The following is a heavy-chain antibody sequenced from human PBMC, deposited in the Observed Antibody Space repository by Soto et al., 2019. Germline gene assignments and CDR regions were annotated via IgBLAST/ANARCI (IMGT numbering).Heavy chain of an antibody. Sequence: PGESLKISCKGSGYSFTSYWIGWVRQMPGKGLEWMGIIYPGDSDTRYSPSFQGQVTISADKSISTAFLQWSSLKASDTAMYFCARHRYPYHYDSSGYSTNWFDPWGQGTLVTVSS. D-gene: IGHD3-22*01. J-gene: IGHJ5*02. CDR3: ARHRYPYHYDSSGYSTNWFDP. CDR1: GYSFTSYW. V-gene: IGHV5-51*01. CDR2: IYPGDSDT.